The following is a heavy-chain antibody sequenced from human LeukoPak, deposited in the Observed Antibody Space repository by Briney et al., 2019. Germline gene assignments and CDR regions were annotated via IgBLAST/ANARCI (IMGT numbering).Heavy chain of an antibody. CDR1: GYTFTSYG. J-gene: IGHJ4*02. CDR3: ASGHVYSSSQGADDY. CDR2: ISAYNGNT. D-gene: IGHD6-13*01. V-gene: IGHV1-18*01. Sequence: ASVKVSCKASGYTFTSYGISWVRQAPGQGLEWMGWISAYNGNTNYAQKLQGRVTMTTDTSTSTAYMELRSLRSDDTAVYYCASGHVYSSSQGADDYWGQGTLVTVSS.